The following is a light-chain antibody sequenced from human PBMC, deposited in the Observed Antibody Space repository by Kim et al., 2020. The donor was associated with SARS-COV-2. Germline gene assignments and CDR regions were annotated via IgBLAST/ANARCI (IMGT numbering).Light chain of an antibody. CDR2: QNT. CDR3: QAWDSSTRV. CDR1: KLGDKY. V-gene: IGLV3-1*01. J-gene: IGLJ3*02. Sequence: SYELTQPPSASVSPGQTASITCSGDKLGDKYACWYQQRPGQSPVLVIYQNTKRPSGIPERFSGSNSGNTATLTISGTQAMDEADYYCQAWDSSTRVYVGG.